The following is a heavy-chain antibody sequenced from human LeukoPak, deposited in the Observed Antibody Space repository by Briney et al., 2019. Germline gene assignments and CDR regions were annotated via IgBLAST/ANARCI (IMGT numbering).Heavy chain of an antibody. J-gene: IGHJ4*02. D-gene: IGHD3-10*01. CDR2: IIPIFGTA. CDR3: AGTYYCGSGSYYNPARFDY. V-gene: IGHV1-69*05. Sequence: SVKVSCKASGGTFSSYAISWVRQAPGQGLEWMGGIIPIFGTANYAQRFQGRVTITTDESTSTAYMELSSLRSEDTAVYYCAGTYYCGSGSYYNPARFDYWGQGTLVTVSS. CDR1: GGTFSSYA.